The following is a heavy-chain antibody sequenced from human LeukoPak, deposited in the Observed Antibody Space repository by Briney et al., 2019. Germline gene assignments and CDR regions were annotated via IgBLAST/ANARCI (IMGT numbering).Heavy chain of an antibody. V-gene: IGHV1-69*01. CDR1: GGTFSSYA. CDR3: ARGRIVGPTGGFDY. D-gene: IGHD1-26*01. CDR2: IIPIFGTA. J-gene: IGHJ4*02. Sequence: GASVKVSFKASGGTFSSYAISWVRQAPGQGLEWMGGIIPIFGTANYAQKFQGRVTITADESTSTAYMELSSLRSEDTAVYYCARGRIVGPTGGFDYWGQGTLVTVSS.